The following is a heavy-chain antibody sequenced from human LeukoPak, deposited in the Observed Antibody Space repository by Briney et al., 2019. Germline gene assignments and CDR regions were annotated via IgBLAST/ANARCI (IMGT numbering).Heavy chain of an antibody. CDR2: IYYSGST. V-gene: IGHV4-31*11. J-gene: IGHJ4*02. Sequence: SETLSLTCAVYGGSFSGYYWSWIRQHPGKGLEWIGYIYYSGSTYYNPSLKCRVTISVDTSKNQFSLKLSSVTAADTAVYYCARRSPDYVWGSYRPYFDYWGQGTLVTVSS. CDR3: ARRSPDYVWGSYRPYFDY. D-gene: IGHD3-16*02. CDR1: GGSFSGYY.